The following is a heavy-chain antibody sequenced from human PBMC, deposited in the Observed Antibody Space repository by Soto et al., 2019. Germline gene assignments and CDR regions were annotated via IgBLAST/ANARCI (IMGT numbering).Heavy chain of an antibody. J-gene: IGHJ4*02. CDR1: GFTFSSYA. Sequence: GGSLRLSCAASGFTFSSYAMHWVRQAPGKGLEWVAVISYDGSNKYYADSVKGRFTISRDNSKNTLYLQMNSLRAEDTAVYYCASGHTTIVVGPFDYWGQGTLVTVSS. CDR2: ISYDGSNK. CDR3: ASGHTTIVVGPFDY. D-gene: IGHD3-22*01. V-gene: IGHV3-30-3*01.